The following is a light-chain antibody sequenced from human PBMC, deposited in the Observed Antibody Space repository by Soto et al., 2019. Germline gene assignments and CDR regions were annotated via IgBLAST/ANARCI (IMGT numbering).Light chain of an antibody. Sequence: DIVMTQSPATLSVSPGERATLSCRASLTVSTNLAWYQQKPGQAPRRLIYYTSTRATGIPARFSGSGSGKEFTLTITSLQSEDSAVHYCQQYNNWPPGATFGPGTKVEIK. CDR2: YTS. V-gene: IGKV3-15*01. CDR1: LTVSTN. CDR3: QQYNNWPPGAT. J-gene: IGKJ3*01.